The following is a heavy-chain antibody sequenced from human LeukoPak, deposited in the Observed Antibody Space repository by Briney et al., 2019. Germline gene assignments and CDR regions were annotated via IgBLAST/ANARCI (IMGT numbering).Heavy chain of an antibody. Sequence: PGGSLRLSCAASGFTFSSYSMNWVRQAPGRGLEWVSSISSSSSYIYYADSVKGRFTISRDNAKNSLYLQMNSLRAEDTAVYYCARNSGSYLFSDYWGQGTLVTVSP. CDR3: ARNSGSYLFSDY. V-gene: IGHV3-21*01. D-gene: IGHD1-26*01. J-gene: IGHJ4*02. CDR2: ISSSSSYI. CDR1: GFTFSSYS.